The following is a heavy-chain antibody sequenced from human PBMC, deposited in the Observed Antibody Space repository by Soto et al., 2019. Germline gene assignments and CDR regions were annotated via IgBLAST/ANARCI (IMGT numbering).Heavy chain of an antibody. J-gene: IGHJ4*02. CDR3: ARVDTAMVLRTDFDY. Sequence: ASVKVSCKASGYTFTSYGISWVRQAPGQGFDWLGWISAYNGITNFAQKLQGRVTMTTDTSTSTAYMELRSLRSDDTAVYYCARVDTAMVLRTDFDYWGQGTLVTVSS. D-gene: IGHD5-18*01. CDR2: ISAYNGIT. CDR1: GYTFTSYG. V-gene: IGHV1-18*01.